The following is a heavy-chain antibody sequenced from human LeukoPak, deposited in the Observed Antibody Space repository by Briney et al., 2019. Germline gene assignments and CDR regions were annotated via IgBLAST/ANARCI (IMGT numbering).Heavy chain of an antibody. V-gene: IGHV3-23*01. D-gene: IGHD3-10*01. CDR1: GFTFSSYA. Sequence: PGGSLRLSCAASGFTFSSYAMSWVRQAAGKGREWVSAISGSGGSTYYADSVKGRFTISRDNSKNTLYLQMNSLRAEDTAVYYCAKALGVRGVFDYWGQGTLVTVSS. CDR3: AKALGVRGVFDY. CDR2: ISGSGGST. J-gene: IGHJ4*02.